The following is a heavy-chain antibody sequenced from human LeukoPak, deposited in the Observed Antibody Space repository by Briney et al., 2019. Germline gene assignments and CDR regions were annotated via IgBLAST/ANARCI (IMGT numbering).Heavy chain of an antibody. Sequence: GGSLRLSCAASGFTFSSYWMHWVRQAPGKGLVWVSRINSDGNSTSYADSVKGRFTISRDNAKNTLYLQMNSLRAEDTAVYYCARGSYYDFWSGYSCGMDVWGQGTTVTVSS. CDR1: GFTFSSYW. D-gene: IGHD3-3*01. CDR2: INSDGNST. CDR3: ARGSYYDFWSGYSCGMDV. V-gene: IGHV3-74*01. J-gene: IGHJ6*02.